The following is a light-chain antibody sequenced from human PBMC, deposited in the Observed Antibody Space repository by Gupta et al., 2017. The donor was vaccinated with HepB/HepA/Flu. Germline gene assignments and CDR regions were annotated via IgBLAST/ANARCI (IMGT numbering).Light chain of an antibody. Sequence: QSALTQPRSVSGSPGQSVTISCTGTSSDVGFYNYVSWYQQLPGKAPKLIIYDVSERPSGVFHRFSGSKSGNTASLTISGLQAEDDADYYCCSYAFRYTLVFGGGTKVTVL. CDR3: CSYAFRYTLV. V-gene: IGLV2-11*01. J-gene: IGLJ3*02. CDR2: DVS. CDR1: SSDVGFYNY.